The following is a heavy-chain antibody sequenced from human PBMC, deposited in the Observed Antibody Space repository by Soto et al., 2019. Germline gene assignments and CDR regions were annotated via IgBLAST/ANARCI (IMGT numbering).Heavy chain of an antibody. J-gene: IGHJ4*02. D-gene: IGHD3-3*01. CDR2: ISGSGGAT. Sequence: GGSLRLSCAVSGFTFTGLAVSWVRQAPGKGLEWVSAISGSGGATYYADYVKGRFTVSRDNSRHQSYLQVVSLRVEDTAVYRCAVGEWLPTPYFNYWGKGTLVTVSS. CDR1: GFTFTGLA. V-gene: IGHV3-23*01. CDR3: AVGEWLPTPYFNY.